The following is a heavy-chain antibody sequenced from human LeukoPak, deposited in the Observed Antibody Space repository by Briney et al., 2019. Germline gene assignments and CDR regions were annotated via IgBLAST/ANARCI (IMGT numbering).Heavy chain of an antibody. CDR1: GVSIRSSYYY. Sequence: EPSETLSLTCTVSGVSIRSSYYYWGWIRQPPGKGLEWIGSIYDSGSTYYNPSLKSRVTISVDTSKNQFSLKLSSVTAADTAVYYCARGRIQWLAYYFDYWGQGTLVTVSS. D-gene: IGHD6-19*01. CDR2: IYDSGST. J-gene: IGHJ4*02. V-gene: IGHV4-39*01. CDR3: ARGRIQWLAYYFDY.